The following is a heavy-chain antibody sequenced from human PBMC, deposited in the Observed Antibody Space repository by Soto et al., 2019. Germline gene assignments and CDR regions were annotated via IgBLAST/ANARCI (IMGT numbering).Heavy chain of an antibody. V-gene: IGHV3-7*01. CDR2: IKQDGTEK. J-gene: IGHJ4*02. CDR3: AWSRGWYAYDS. CDR1: GFTFSNFW. Sequence: GGSLRLSCAASGFTFSNFWMTWVRQAPGKGLEWVATIKQDGTEKYYVGSVMGRFAISRDNAKNSLYLQMNSLRVEDTAVYYCAWSRGWYAYDSWGPGTQVTVSS. D-gene: IGHD6-19*01.